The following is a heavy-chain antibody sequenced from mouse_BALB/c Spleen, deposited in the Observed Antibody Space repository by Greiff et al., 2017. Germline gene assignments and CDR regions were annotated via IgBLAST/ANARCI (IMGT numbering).Heavy chain of an antibody. CDR3: ARDASLYGNYPNWYFDV. CDR2: SRNKANDYTT. CDR1: GFTFSDFY. V-gene: IGHV7-1*02. Sequence: EVQLVESGGGLVQPGGSLRLSCATSGFTFSDFYMEWVRQPPGKRLEWIAASRNKANDYTTEYSASVKGRFIVSRDTSQSILYLQMNALRAEDTAIYYCARDASLYGNYPNWYFDVWGAGTTVTVSS. D-gene: IGHD2-1*01. J-gene: IGHJ1*01.